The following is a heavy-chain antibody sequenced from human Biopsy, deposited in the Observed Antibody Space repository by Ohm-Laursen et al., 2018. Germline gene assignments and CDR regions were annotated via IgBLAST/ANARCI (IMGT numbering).Heavy chain of an antibody. V-gene: IGHV4-61*08. J-gene: IGHJ3*01. Sequence: GTLSLTCTVSGGSIGGSGDYWSWIRQPQGKGLEWIGYISDTGTTNYNPSLRGRVAMSVDTSKNQFSLQLTSVTAADTAMFFCARLFRLDDYWNDDPPDGFDVWGQGTMVTVSS. CDR3: ARLFRLDDYWNDDPPDGFDV. D-gene: IGHD3-3*01. CDR1: GGSIGGSGDY. CDR2: ISDTGTT.